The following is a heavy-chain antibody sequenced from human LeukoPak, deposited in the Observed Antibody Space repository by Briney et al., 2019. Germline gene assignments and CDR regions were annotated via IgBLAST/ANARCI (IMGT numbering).Heavy chain of an antibody. CDR1: GFTFSTTA. Sequence: GGSLRLSCAASGFTFSTTAMSWVRQAPGKGLEWVSAISASGDGTFYADSVKGRFTISRDNSKNTLYLQMNSLRAEDTAVYYCARGVGYSSGCYICSFDYWGQGTLVTVSS. CDR3: ARGVGYSSGCYICSFDY. V-gene: IGHV3-23*01. CDR2: ISASGDGT. D-gene: IGHD6-19*01. J-gene: IGHJ4*02.